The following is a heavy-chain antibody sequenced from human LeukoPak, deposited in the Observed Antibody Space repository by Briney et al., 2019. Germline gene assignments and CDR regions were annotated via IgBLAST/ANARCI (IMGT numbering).Heavy chain of an antibody. V-gene: IGHV3-30*04. CDR2: ISCDGTNK. D-gene: IGHD3-10*01. Sequence: GGSLRLACAASGFTFSSYAMRWVRQAPGKGLEWVAVISCDGTNKYYADSVKGRFTISRDNSKNTLYLQMHSLRAEDTAVYYCARARGYYDSGSSNWFGPWGQGTLVTVSS. CDR3: ARARGYYDSGSSNWFGP. J-gene: IGHJ5*02. CDR1: GFTFSSYA.